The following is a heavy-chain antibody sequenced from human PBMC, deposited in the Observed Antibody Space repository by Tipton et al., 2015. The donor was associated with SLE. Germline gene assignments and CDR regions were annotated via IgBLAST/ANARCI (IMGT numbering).Heavy chain of an antibody. Sequence: LRLSCAVSRGSFSGYAWNWIRQAPGKGPEWIGYIHYTGSTEYNPSLKSRVTISVDTSKNQFNLKLRSVTVVDTAMYYCARLQWLVLNWYFDLWGRGTLVTVSS. J-gene: IGHJ2*01. D-gene: IGHD6-19*01. CDR1: RGSFSGYA. V-gene: IGHV4-59*01. CDR2: IHYTGST. CDR3: ARLQWLVLNWYFDL.